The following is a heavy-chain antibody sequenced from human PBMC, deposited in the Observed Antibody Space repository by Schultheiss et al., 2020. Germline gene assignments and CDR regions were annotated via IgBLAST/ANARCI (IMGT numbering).Heavy chain of an antibody. J-gene: IGHJ6*02. Sequence: ASVKVSCKASGYTFTSYAMNWVRQAPGQGLEWMGWINTNTGNPTYAQGFTGRFVFSLDTSVSTAYLQISSLKAEDTAVYYCARGPIVLMAAKGGMDVWGQGTTVTVSS. D-gene: IGHD2-8*01. CDR3: ARGPIVLMAAKGGMDV. CDR1: GYTFTSYA. V-gene: IGHV7-4-1*02. CDR2: INTNTGNP.